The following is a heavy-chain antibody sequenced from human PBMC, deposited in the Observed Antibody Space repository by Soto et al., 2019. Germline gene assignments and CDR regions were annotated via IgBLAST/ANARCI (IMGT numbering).Heavy chain of an antibody. V-gene: IGHV1-2*04. Sequence: QVQLVQSGAEVKKPGASVKVSCKASGYTFTGYYMHWVRQAPGQGLEWMGWINPNSGGTNYAQKFQGWVTMTRDTSNSTGYMELSRLRSDDTAVYYCARAHCGGDCYSGVDYWGQGTLVTVSS. CDR2: INPNSGGT. CDR3: ARAHCGGDCYSGVDY. CDR1: GYTFTGYY. J-gene: IGHJ4*02. D-gene: IGHD2-21*02.